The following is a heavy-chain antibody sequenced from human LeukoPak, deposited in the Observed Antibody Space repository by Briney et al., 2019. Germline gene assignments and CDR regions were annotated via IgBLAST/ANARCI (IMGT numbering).Heavy chain of an antibody. CDR3: ARSELGYNYHYMDV. CDR1: GFTFTTYW. V-gene: IGHV3-7*01. CDR2: IKQDGTEK. J-gene: IGHJ6*03. Sequence: GGSLRLSCTASGFTFTTYWMSWVRHPPGKGLEWVANIKQDGTEKYYVDSVKGRFTISRDNAKNSLYLQMNSLRAEDTAVYYCARSELGYNYHYMDVWGKGTTVTVSS. D-gene: IGHD7-27*01.